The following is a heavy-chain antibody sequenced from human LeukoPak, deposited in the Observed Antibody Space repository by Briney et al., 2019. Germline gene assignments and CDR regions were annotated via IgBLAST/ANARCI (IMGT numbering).Heavy chain of an antibody. V-gene: IGHV3-30*04. J-gene: IGHJ3*02. Sequence: GTSLRLSCAASGFTFSSYAMHWVRQAPGKGLEWVAVISYDGTNKYYADSVKGRFTISRDNSKNTLYLQMNSLRAEDTAVYYCAKETTTGEAFDIWGQGTMVTVSS. D-gene: IGHD4-17*01. CDR3: AKETTTGEAFDI. CDR2: ISYDGTNK. CDR1: GFTFSSYA.